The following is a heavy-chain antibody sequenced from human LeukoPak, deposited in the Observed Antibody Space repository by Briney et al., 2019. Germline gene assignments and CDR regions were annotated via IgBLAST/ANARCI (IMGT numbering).Heavy chain of an antibody. V-gene: IGHV4-30-4*01. CDR2: IYYSGST. D-gene: IGHD3-10*01. J-gene: IGHJ5*02. Sequence: PSETLSLTRTVSGGSISSGDYYWSWIRQPPGKGLEWIGYIYYSGSTYYNPSLKSRVTISVDTSKNQFSLKLSSVTAADTAVYYCARRRGLPTRGWFDPWGQGTLVTVSS. CDR1: GGSISSGDYY. CDR3: ARRRGLPTRGWFDP.